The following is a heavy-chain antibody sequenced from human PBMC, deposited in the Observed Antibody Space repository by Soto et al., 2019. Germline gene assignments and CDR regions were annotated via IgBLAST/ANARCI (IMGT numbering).Heavy chain of an antibody. CDR3: ARHIAAPTYYYYGMDV. CDR1: GFTVSSNY. J-gene: IGHJ6*02. V-gene: IGHV3-53*01. CDR2: IYSGGST. D-gene: IGHD6-6*01. Sequence: PGGSLRLSCASSGFTVSSNYMIWVRHAPGKGLEWVSVIYSGGSTYYSDSVKGRFTISRDNSKNTLYLQMNSLRAEDTAVYYCARHIAAPTYYYYGMDVWGQGTTVTVSS.